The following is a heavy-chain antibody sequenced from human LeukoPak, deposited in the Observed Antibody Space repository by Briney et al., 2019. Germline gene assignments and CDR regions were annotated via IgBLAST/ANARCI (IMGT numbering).Heavy chain of an antibody. D-gene: IGHD3-3*01. V-gene: IGHV4-59*11. CDR2: IYYSGST. CDR3: ARVTGGSKARSYHDFWSGYYPYNWFDP. J-gene: IGHJ5*02. CDR1: GGSISSHY. Sequence: SETLSLTCTVSGGSISSHYWSWIRQPPGKGLEWIGYIYYSGSTNYNPSLKSRVTISVDTSKNQFSLKLSSVTAADTAVYYCARVTGGSKARSYHDFWSGYYPYNWFDPWGQGTLVTVSS.